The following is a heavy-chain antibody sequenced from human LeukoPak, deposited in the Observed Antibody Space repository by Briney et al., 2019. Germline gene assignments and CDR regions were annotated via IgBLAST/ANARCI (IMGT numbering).Heavy chain of an antibody. CDR2: ISYDGSNK. CDR1: GFTFSSYG. D-gene: IGHD4-17*01. V-gene: IGHV3-30*18. CDR3: AKVGPMTSVTRVFRSRTYYYYYMDV. J-gene: IGHJ6*03. Sequence: GGSLRLSCAASGFTFSSYGMHWVRQAPGKGLEWVAVISYDGSNKYYADSVKGRFTISRDNSTNTLYLQMHSLRAEDTAVYYCAKVGPMTSVTRVFRSRTYYYYYMDVWGKGTTVTVSS.